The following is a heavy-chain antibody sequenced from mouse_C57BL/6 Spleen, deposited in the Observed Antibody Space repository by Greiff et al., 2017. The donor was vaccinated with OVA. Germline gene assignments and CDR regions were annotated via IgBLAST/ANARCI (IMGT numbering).Heavy chain of an antibody. CDR3: ARDRGYYRDFDY. CDR1: GFTFSSYA. Sequence: EVKLMESGGGLVKPGGSLKLSCAASGFTFSSYAMSWVRQTPEKRLEWVATISDGGSYTYYPDNVKGRFTISRDNAKNNLYLQMSHLKSEDTAMYYCARDRGYYRDFDYWGQGTTLTVSS. J-gene: IGHJ2*01. V-gene: IGHV5-4*01. D-gene: IGHD2-3*01. CDR2: ISDGGSYT.